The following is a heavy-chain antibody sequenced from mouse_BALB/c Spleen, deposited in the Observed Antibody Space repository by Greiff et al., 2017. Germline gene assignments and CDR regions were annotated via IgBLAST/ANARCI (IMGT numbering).Heavy chain of an antibody. CDR2: ISSGGSYT. CDR3: ARQGSYGAMDY. J-gene: IGHJ4*01. Sequence: EVQVVESGGDLVKPGGSLKLSCAASGFTFSSYGMSWVRQTPDKRLEWVATISSGGSYTYYPDSVKGRFTISRDNAKNTLYLQMSSLKSEDTAMYYCARQGSYGAMDYWGQGTSVTVSS. CDR1: GFTFSSYG. V-gene: IGHV5-6*01. D-gene: IGHD1-1*02.